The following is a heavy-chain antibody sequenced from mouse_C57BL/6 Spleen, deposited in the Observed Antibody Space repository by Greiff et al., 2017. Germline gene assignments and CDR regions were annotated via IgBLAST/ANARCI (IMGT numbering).Heavy chain of an antibody. CDR3: ARSYGSRGYYAMDY. CDR2: INPNYGTT. J-gene: IGHJ4*01. Sequence: EVQVVESGPELVKPGASVKISCKASGYSFTDYNMNWVKQSNGKSLEWIGVINPNYGTTSYNQKFKGKATLTVDQSSSTAYMQLNSLTSEDSAVYYCARSYGSRGYYAMDYWGQGTSVTVSS. D-gene: IGHD1-1*01. CDR1: GYSFTDYN. V-gene: IGHV1-39*01.